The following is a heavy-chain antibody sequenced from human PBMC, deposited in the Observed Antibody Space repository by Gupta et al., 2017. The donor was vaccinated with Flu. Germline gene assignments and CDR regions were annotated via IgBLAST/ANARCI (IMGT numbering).Heavy chain of an antibody. CDR2: IFERGST. CDR1: GASISRGGND. CDR3: ARGHGLQLWSRRLH. J-gene: IGHJ4*02. Sequence: QVQLQESGPGLVTPSPALSLMSRVSGASISRGGNDWSGISKHPGRGREWSGNIFERGSTHYSPYLKGRGGIAVDTSTNHFSLNRSAVTAADTAGYGCARGHGLQLWSRRLHGGQGSGVTVAS. V-gene: IGHV4-31*03. D-gene: IGHD2-21*01.